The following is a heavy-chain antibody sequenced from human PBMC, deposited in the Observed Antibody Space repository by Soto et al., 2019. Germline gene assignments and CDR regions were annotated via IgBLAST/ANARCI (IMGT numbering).Heavy chain of an antibody. D-gene: IGHD3-22*01. Sequence: VQLLESGGGLVHPGGSLRLSCAASEFTFKNYAMTWVRQAPGKGLEWVSLITGSDGRTYYADSVKGRFTISRDNSKNTLFLQMDSLRPEDTALYYCAKVTYDTTFYTSSLDNWGQGTLVTVSS. CDR2: ITGSDGRT. J-gene: IGHJ4*02. CDR3: AKVTYDTTFYTSSLDN. V-gene: IGHV3-23*01. CDR1: EFTFKNYA.